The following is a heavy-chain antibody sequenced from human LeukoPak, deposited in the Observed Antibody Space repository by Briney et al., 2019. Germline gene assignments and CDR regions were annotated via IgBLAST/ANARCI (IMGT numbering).Heavy chain of an antibody. CDR1: GFTFSSHW. CDR3: ARVRDGSQDY. D-gene: IGHD5-24*01. CDR2: ISSGGSTL. J-gene: IGHJ4*02. Sequence: QPGGSLRLSCAASGFTFSSHWMHWARQAPGKGLEWVSYISSGGSTLYYADSVKGRFTISRDNAKNSLYLQMNSLRAEDTAFYYCARVRDGSQDYWGQGTLVTVSS. V-gene: IGHV3-48*03.